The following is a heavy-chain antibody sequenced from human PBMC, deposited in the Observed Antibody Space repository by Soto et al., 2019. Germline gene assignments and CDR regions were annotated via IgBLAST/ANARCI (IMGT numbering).Heavy chain of an antibody. D-gene: IGHD2-15*01. Sequence: ASVNVSCKASGYTFTSYDINWVRQATGQGLEWMGWMNPNSGNTGYAQKFQGRVTITRDTSASTAYMELSSLRSEDTAVYYCARVLPYCSGGSCYSNGWFDPWGQGTLVTVSS. CDR1: GYTFTSYD. CDR3: ARVLPYCSGGSCYSNGWFDP. CDR2: MNPNSGNT. J-gene: IGHJ5*02. V-gene: IGHV1-8*01.